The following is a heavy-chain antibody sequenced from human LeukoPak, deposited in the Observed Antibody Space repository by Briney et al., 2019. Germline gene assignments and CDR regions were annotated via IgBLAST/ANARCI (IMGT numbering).Heavy chain of an antibody. CDR1: SDSISNHIYY. CDR2: VYYTGNA. CDR3: ARLRALSGHRGAFDI. J-gene: IGHJ3*02. Sequence: SETLSLTCAVSSDSISNHIYYWDWIRQTPGKGLEWIGAVYYTGNAYYNPSLKGRVTISVDTSDNRFSLHLSSVNAADTAIYYCARLRALSGHRGAFDIWGQGTLVTVSS. V-gene: IGHV4-39*01. D-gene: IGHD5/OR15-5a*01.